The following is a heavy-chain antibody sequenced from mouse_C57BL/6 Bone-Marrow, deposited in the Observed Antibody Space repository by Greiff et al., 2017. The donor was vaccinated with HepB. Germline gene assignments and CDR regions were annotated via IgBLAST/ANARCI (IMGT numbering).Heavy chain of an antibody. V-gene: IGHV1-53*01. Sequence: QVQLQQPGTELVKPGASVKLSCKASGYTFTSYWMHWVKQRPGQGLEWMGKINPSNGGTNYNEKFKSKATLTVDKSSSTAYMQLSSLTSEDSAVYYCASDGYYTYWYFDVCGTGTTVTVSS. CDR1: GYTFTSYW. CDR3: ASDGYYTYWYFDV. J-gene: IGHJ1*03. CDR2: INPSNGGT. D-gene: IGHD2-3*01.